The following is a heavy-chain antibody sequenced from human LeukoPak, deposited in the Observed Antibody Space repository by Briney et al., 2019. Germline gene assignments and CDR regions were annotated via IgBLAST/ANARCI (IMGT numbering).Heavy chain of an antibody. CDR1: GFTFDDYG. J-gene: IGHJ3*02. Sequence: PGGSLRLSCAASGFTFDDYGMSWVRQAPGKGLEWVAGINWNGGSTGYADSVKGRFTVSRDNAKNSLYLQMNSLRAEDTALYYCARDRDEWLVHFGGAFDIWGQGTMVTVSS. D-gene: IGHD6-19*01. CDR2: INWNGGST. CDR3: ARDRDEWLVHFGGAFDI. V-gene: IGHV3-20*04.